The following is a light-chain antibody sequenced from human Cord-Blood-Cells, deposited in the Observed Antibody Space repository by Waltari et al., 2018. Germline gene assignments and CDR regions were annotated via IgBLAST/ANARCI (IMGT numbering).Light chain of an antibody. V-gene: IGKV3-11*01. CDR3: QQRSNWLT. J-gene: IGKJ4*01. CDR1: QSVSSY. Sequence: IVLTQSPATLSLSPGESATLSCRASQSVSSYLAWYQKKPGQAPRLLIYDASNRATGIPARFSGSGSGTDFTLTISSLEPEDFAVYYCQQRSNWLTFGGGTKVEIK. CDR2: DAS.